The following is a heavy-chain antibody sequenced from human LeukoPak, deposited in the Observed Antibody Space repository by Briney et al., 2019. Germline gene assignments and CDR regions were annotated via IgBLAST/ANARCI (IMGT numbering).Heavy chain of an antibody. V-gene: IGHV3-53*01. Sequence: PGGSLRLSCAASGFTVSSNYMSWVRQAPGKGLEWVSVIYSGGSTYYADSVKGRFTISRDNSKNTLYLQMNSLRAEDTAVYYCARDNDYYGSGSYYAPEYYFDYWGQGTLVTVSS. J-gene: IGHJ4*02. CDR3: ARDNDYYGSGSYYAPEYYFDY. CDR2: IYSGGST. CDR1: GFTVSSNY. D-gene: IGHD3-10*01.